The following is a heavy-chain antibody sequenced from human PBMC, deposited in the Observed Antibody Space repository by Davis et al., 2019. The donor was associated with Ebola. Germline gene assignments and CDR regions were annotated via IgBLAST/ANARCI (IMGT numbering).Heavy chain of an antibody. V-gene: IGHV3-7*01. J-gene: IGHJ6*02. Sequence: PGGSLRLSCAASGFTFSSYWMSWVRQAPGKGLEWVANIKQDGSEKYYVDSVKGRFTISRDNAKNSLYLQMNSLRAEDTAVYYCARVRAVAGTRAYYYGMDVWGQGTTVTVSS. CDR1: GFTFSSYW. D-gene: IGHD6-19*01. CDR3: ARVRAVAGTRAYYYGMDV. CDR2: IKQDGSEK.